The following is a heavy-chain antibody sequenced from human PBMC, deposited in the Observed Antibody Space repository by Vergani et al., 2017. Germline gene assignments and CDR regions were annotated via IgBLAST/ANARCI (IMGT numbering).Heavy chain of an antibody. CDR2: IYSGDET. D-gene: IGHD3-10*01. CDR3: ARGNYYGSGTYVDP. Sequence: EVQLVESGGGLVQPGGSLRLSCAASGFTFSSYWMIWVRQAPGKGLEWVSHIYSGDETYYADSVKGRVTISRDTSKNTLHLQINNLRVEDTAVYYCARGNYYGSGTYVDPWGQGTLVTVSS. V-gene: IGHV3-66*02. J-gene: IGHJ5*02. CDR1: GFTFSSYW.